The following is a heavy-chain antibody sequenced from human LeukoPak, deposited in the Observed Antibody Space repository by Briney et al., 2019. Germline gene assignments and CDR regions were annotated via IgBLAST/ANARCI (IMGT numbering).Heavy chain of an antibody. Sequence: GGSLRLSCVVSGFTFDMSTMTWVRQAPGKGPEWVAKMKEDGTEIFYAGCVAGRFTISRDNSKNSLYLRMNSLRVEDTAVYYCATGGAPGGRFENWGQGTLVTVSS. D-gene: IGHD3-16*01. CDR1: GFTFDMST. V-gene: IGHV3-7*01. CDR3: ATGGAPGGRFEN. J-gene: IGHJ4*02. CDR2: MKEDGTEI.